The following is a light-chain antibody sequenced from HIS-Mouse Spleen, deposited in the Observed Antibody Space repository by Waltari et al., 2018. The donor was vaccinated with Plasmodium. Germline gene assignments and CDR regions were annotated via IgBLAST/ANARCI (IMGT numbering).Light chain of an antibody. CDR1: QGISTY. Sequence: DIQLTQSPSFLSASVGDRHTLTCRASQGISTYLAWYQQKPGKAPKPLIYAASTLQSGVPSRFSGSGSGTEFTLTISSLQPEDFATYYCQQLNSYSYTFGQGTKLEIK. CDR3: QQLNSYSYT. J-gene: IGKJ2*01. CDR2: AAS. V-gene: IGKV1-9*01.